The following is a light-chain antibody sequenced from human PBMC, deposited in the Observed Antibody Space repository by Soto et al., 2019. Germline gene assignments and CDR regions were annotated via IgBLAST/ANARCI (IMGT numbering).Light chain of an antibody. V-gene: IGKV3-11*01. CDR3: QQRRSWPTIT. CDR1: QSVSSA. J-gene: IGKJ5*01. Sequence: EIVLTQSPATLSLSPGERATLSLRASQSVSSALAWYQQKPGQSPRLLIYDASNRATGIPARFSGSWSGTDFTLTSSSLEPDDFAVYSCQQRRSWPTITFGQGTRLQIK. CDR2: DAS.